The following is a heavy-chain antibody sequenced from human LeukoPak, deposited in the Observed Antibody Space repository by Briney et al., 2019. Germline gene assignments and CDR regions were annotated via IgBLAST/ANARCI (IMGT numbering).Heavy chain of an antibody. J-gene: IGHJ6*03. CDR2: INPSGGST. D-gene: IGHD6-13*01. Sequence: GASVKVSCKASGYTFTSYYMHWVRQAPGQGLEWMGIINPSGGSTSYAQKFQGRVTISVDTSKNQFSLKLSSVTAADTAVYYCARDPHGYSSSQLYYYYYMDVWGKGTTVTVSS. CDR1: GYTFTSYY. CDR3: ARDPHGYSSSQLYYYYYMDV. V-gene: IGHV1-46*01.